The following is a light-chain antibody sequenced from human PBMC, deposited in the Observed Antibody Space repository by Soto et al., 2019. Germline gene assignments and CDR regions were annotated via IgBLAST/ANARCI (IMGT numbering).Light chain of an antibody. J-gene: IGKJ4*01. V-gene: IGKV3-15*01. CDR2: STS. CDR1: QSVYNN. Sequence: EIGMTQSPATLSVSPGERATLSCRASQSVYNNLAWYQQNPGQAPRLLIYSTSTRATGIPARFGGSGSGTEFTLTISSLQSEDFAVYYCQQYSDWPLTFGGGTKVEIK. CDR3: QQYSDWPLT.